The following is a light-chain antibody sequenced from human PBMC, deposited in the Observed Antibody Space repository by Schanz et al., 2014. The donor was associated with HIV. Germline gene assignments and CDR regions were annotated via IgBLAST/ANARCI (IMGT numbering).Light chain of an antibody. CDR2: DVS. CDR3: SSYTTSTTRV. Sequence: QSVLTQPASVSGSPGQSITISCTGTSSDVGAYNYVSWYQQHPGKAPKLMIYDVSHRPSGVSNRFSGSKSGNTASLTISGLQAEDEADYYCSSYTTSTTRVFGTGTKLTVL. V-gene: IGLV2-14*01. J-gene: IGLJ1*01. CDR1: SSDVGAYNY.